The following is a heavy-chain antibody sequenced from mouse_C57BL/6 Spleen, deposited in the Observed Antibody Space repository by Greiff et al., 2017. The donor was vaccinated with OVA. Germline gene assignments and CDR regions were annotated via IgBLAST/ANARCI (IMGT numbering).Heavy chain of an antibody. V-gene: IGHV1-50*01. J-gene: IGHJ3*01. D-gene: IGHD1-1*01. CDR2: IDPSDSYT. CDR3: ARKGDYYGSSSSY. Sequence: QVQLQQPGAELVKPGASVKLSCKASGYTFTSYWMQWVKQRPGQGLEWIGEIDPSDSYTNYNQKFKGKATLTVDTSSSTAYMQLSSLTSEDSAVYYCARKGDYYGSSSSYWGQGTLVTVSA. CDR1: GYTFTSYW.